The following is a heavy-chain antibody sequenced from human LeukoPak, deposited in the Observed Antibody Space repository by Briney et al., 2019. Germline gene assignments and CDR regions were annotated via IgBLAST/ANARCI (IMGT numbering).Heavy chain of an antibody. CDR1: ESPFSSER. D-gene: IGHD1-26*01. CDR3: AKDQSRVGGSDPFDS. Sequence: PGGSLRPSCPALESPFSSERMNWVRQAPGKGRGWASGFSGSGASTYYTDSVKGRFTISRDNSKNTVYLQMNSLRAEDTAVYYCAKDQSRVGGSDPFDSWGQGAQVIVSS. J-gene: IGHJ4*02. V-gene: IGHV3-23*01. CDR2: FSGSGAST.